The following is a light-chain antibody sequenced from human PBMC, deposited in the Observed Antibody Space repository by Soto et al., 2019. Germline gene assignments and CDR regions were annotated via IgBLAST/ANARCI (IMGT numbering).Light chain of an antibody. CDR1: SSNIGTNY. CDR3: AARDNSLSRWV. V-gene: IGLV1-47*02. Sequence: QSVLTQPPSASGTPGQRVTISCSGSSSNIGTNYVYWYKQLPGTAPKLLIYCNGQRPSGVPVRLSGSKSGTSASLAISGLRSEDEADYYCAARDNSLSRWVFGGGTKLTVL. J-gene: IGLJ3*02. CDR2: CNG.